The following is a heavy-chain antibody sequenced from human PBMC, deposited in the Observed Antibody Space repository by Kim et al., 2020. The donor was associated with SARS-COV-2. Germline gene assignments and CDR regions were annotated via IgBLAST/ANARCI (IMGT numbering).Heavy chain of an antibody. Sequence: ETLSLTCAVYGGSFSGYYWSWIRQPPGKGLEWIGEINHSGSTDYNPSLKSRVTISVDTSKNQFSLKLSSVTAADTAVYYCARTKVTIFGVFSPYYYGMDVWGQGTTVTVSS. CDR2: INHSGST. CDR1: GGSFSGYY. J-gene: IGHJ6*02. V-gene: IGHV4-34*01. CDR3: ARTKVTIFGVFSPYYYGMDV. D-gene: IGHD3-3*01.